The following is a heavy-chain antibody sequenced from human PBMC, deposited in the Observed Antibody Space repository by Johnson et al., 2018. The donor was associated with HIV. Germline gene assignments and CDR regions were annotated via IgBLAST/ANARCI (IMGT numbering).Heavy chain of an antibody. CDR1: GFTFSSYG. J-gene: IGHJ3*02. CDR2: ISYDGSNK. Sequence: QVQLVESGGGVVQPGRSLRLSCAASGFTFSSYGMHWVRQAPGKGLECVAVISYDGSNKYYADSVKGRFTISRDNSKNTLYLQMNSLRAEDTAVYYCARDQEAAAGQDDAFDIWGQGTMVTVSS. D-gene: IGHD6-13*01. V-gene: IGHV3-30*03. CDR3: ARDQEAAAGQDDAFDI.